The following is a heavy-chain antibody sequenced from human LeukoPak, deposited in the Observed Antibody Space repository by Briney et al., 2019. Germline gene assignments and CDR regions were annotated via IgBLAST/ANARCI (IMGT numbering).Heavy chain of an antibody. D-gene: IGHD3-10*01. J-gene: IGHJ4*02. CDR3: SRRGWGSYSQDY. CDR2: ISGTSQTI. V-gene: IGHV3-11*01. CDR1: GFTFGDYF. Sequence: GGSLRLSCEGTGFTFGDYFMTWIRQAPGKGLEWLSYISGTSQTIYYADSVRGRFTVSRDNARQSLFLQMNSLRVDDTAVYYCSRRGWGSYSQDYWGQGTPVTVSA.